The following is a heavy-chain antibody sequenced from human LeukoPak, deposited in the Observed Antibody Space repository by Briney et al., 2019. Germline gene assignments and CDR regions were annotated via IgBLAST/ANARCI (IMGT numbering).Heavy chain of an antibody. Sequence: ASVKVSCKASGYTFTSYYMHWVRQAPGQGLEWMGIINPSGGSTSYAQKFQGRVTMTRDTSTSTVYMELSSLRSEDTAVYYCARVKKNPAHFDWLSMGDLDYWGQGTLVTVSS. CDR3: ARVKKNPAHFDWLSMGDLDY. CDR2: INPSGGST. V-gene: IGHV1-46*01. J-gene: IGHJ4*02. D-gene: IGHD3-9*01. CDR1: GYTFTSYY.